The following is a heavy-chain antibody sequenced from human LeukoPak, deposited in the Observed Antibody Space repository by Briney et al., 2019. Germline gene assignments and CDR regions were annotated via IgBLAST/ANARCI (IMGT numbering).Heavy chain of an antibody. V-gene: IGHV3-21*01. CDR2: ISISSNYI. D-gene: IGHD3-10*01. J-gene: IGHJ6*03. CDR3: ARIAAMLRGDYSFYYMEV. Sequence: PGGSLRLSCAASGFTFSRYSMNWVRQAPGKGLEWVSSISISSNYIYYTDSLKGRFTISRDNAKNSLYLQMNSLRAEDTAVFFCARIAAMLRGDYSFYYMEVWGKGTTVTISS. CDR1: GFTFSRYS.